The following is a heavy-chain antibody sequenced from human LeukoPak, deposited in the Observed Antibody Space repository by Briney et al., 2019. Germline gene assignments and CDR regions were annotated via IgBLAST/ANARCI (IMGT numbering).Heavy chain of an antibody. CDR3: ARRSGSYPGY. V-gene: IGHV3-23*01. CDR2: ISGSGSST. CDR1: GFTFSSYA. Sequence: GGSLRLSCAASGFTFSSYAMSWVRQAPGKGLEWVSAISGSGSSTYYADSVKGRFTISRDNSKNTLYLQMNSLRAEDTAVYYCARRSGSYPGYWGQGTLVTVSS. J-gene: IGHJ4*02. D-gene: IGHD1-26*01.